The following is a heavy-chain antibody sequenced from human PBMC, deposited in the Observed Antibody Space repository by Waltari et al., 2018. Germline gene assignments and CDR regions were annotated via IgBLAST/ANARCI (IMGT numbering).Heavy chain of an antibody. V-gene: IGHV1-69*14. D-gene: IGHD2-15*01. CDR3: ARDYCSGGSCYGRPSGFDY. CDR1: GDTFSNYA. Sequence: VQLVQSGAEVKKPGASVKVSCKASGDTFSNYALPWVRQAPGPGREWLGGGLPCFGTANSEQKFTGRVTITADKATSTAYMELSSVNSEQRSVYYCARDYCSGGSCYGRPSGFDYWGQGTLVTVSS. J-gene: IGHJ4*02. CDR2: GLPCFGTA.